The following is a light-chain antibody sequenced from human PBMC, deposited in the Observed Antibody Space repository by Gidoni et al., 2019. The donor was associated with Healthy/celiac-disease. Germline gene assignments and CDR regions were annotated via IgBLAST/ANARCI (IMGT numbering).Light chain of an antibody. Sequence: EIVMTQSPATLSVAPVASTTLSCRASQSVSSNLAWYQQKPGQAPRHLIFGASTRAPGIPARCISSGSGREFTLNISSLQSEDFAVYYCQQYNNWFPLTFGGGTKVEIK. J-gene: IGKJ4*01. CDR1: QSVSSN. CDR2: GAS. CDR3: QQYNNWFPLT. V-gene: IGKV3-15*01.